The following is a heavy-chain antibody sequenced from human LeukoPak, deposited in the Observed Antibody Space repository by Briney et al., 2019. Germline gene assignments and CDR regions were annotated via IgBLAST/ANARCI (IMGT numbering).Heavy chain of an antibody. V-gene: IGHV3-66*01. J-gene: IGHJ4*02. CDR2: IYSGGST. D-gene: IGHD1-26*01. CDR3: ARGSGSYYRYYFDY. CDR1: GFTVSSNY. Sequence: PGGSLRLSCAASGFTVSSNYMSWVRQAPGKGLEWVSVIYSGGSTYYADSVKGRFTISRDNSKNTLYLQMNSLRAEDTAVYYCARGSGSYYRYYFDYWGQGTLVTVSS.